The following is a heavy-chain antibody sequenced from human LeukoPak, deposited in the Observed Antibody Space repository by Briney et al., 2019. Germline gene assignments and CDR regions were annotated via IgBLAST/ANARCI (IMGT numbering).Heavy chain of an antibody. CDR1: GFTFSSNA. V-gene: IGHV3-33*08. J-gene: IGHJ4*02. D-gene: IGHD4-17*01. CDR3: AREHTTVTSLLDY. Sequence: RSLRLSCAASGFTFSSNAIHWVRQAPGKGLEWVAVIWYDGNNKYYADSVKGRFTISRDSSKNMMYLQMNSLRAEDTAVYYCAREHTTVTSLLDYWGQGTLVTVS. CDR2: IWYDGNNK.